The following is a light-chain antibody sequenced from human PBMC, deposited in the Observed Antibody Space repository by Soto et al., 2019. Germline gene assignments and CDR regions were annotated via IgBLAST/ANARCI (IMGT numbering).Light chain of an antibody. CDR2: ADS. CDR3: QRYDSHSRT. V-gene: IGKV3-11*01. J-gene: IGKJ1*01. Sequence: EIVLTQSPATLSLSPGETATLSCRASQSVSGYIGWYQQKPGQAPRLLIYADSNRATGIPARFSGSGSGTDFTLTISSLEPEDSATYYCQRYDSHSRTFGQGTKVDIK. CDR1: QSVSGY.